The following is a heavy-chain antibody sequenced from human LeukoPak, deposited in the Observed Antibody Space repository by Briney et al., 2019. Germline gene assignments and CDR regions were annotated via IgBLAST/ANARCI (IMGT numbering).Heavy chain of an antibody. CDR2: ISSSSSDL. J-gene: IGHJ4*02. D-gene: IGHD3-9*01. CDR3: ARGGGYFDTTGYYFDY. V-gene: IGHV3-21*01. CDR1: GFTFSSYG. Sequence: GGSLRLSCAASGFTFSSYGMHWVRQAPGKGLEWVSSISSSSSDLSFTDSVKGRFTISRDNAKNSLYLEMNSLRAEDTAVYYCARGGGYFDTTGYYFDYWGQGTLVTVSS.